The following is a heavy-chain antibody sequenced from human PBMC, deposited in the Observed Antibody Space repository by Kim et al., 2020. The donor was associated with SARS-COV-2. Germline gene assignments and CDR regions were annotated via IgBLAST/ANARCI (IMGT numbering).Heavy chain of an antibody. J-gene: IGHJ5*02. V-gene: IGHV4-34*01. D-gene: IGHD6-13*01. Sequence: SETLSLTCAVYGGSFSGYYWSWIRQPPGKGLEWIGEINHSGSTNYNPSLKSRVTISVDTSKNQFSLKLSSVTAADTAVYYCARASTPNRQQLGIWFDPWGQGTLVTVSS. CDR1: GGSFSGYY. CDR2: INHSGST. CDR3: ARASTPNRQQLGIWFDP.